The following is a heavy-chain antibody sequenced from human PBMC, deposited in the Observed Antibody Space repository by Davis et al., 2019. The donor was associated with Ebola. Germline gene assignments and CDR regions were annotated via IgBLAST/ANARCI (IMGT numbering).Heavy chain of an antibody. CDR1: GGSFSGYY. CDR3: ARARGCSGGSCYSGSRFYGMDV. V-gene: IGHV4-34*01. J-gene: IGHJ6*02. Sequence: MPSETLSLTCAVYGGSFSGYYWSWIRQPPGKGLEWIGEINHSGSTNYNPSLKSRVTISVDTSKNQFSLKLSSVTAADTAVYYCARARGCSGGSCYSGSRFYGMDVWGQGTTVTVSS. CDR2: INHSGST. D-gene: IGHD2-15*01.